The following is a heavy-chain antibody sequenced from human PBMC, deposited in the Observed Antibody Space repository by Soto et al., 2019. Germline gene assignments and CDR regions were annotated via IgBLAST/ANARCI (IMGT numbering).Heavy chain of an antibody. CDR1: GFTFSGSA. CDR2: IRSKANSYAT. V-gene: IGHV3-73*01. J-gene: IGHJ5*02. D-gene: IGHD2-2*01. Sequence: GGSLRLSCAASGFTFSGSAMHWVRQASGKGLEWVGRIRSKANSYATAYAASVKGRFTISRDDSKNTAYLQMNSLKTEDTAVYYCTRLRVVPAAPNPNLYNWFDPWGQGTLVTVSS. CDR3: TRLRVVPAAPNPNLYNWFDP.